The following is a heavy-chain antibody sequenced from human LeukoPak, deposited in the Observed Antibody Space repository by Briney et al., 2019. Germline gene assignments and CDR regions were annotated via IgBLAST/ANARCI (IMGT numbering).Heavy chain of an antibody. CDR2: VHYSGST. D-gene: IGHD4-11*01. CDR1: GDFISPSY. Sequence: SETLSLTCTVSGDFISPSYWTWSRQPPGKGLEWIGYVHYSGSTKYNPSLKSRVTISLDTSKNQFSLTLSSVSAADTAVYYCARHYISTRTTVFHYWGQATLVTVSS. CDR3: ARHYISTRTTVFHY. J-gene: IGHJ4*02. V-gene: IGHV4-59*08.